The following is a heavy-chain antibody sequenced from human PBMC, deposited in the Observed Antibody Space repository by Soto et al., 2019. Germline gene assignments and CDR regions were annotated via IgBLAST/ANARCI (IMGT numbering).Heavy chain of an antibody. CDR1: GGSISGGGYS. Sequence: SETLSLTCAVSGGSISGGGYSWSWIRQPPGKGLEWIGYIYHSGSTYYNPSLKSRVTISVDRSKNQFSLKLSSVTAADTAVYYCAREGHYYGMDVWGQGTTVTVSS. J-gene: IGHJ6*02. V-gene: IGHV4-30-2*01. CDR2: IYHSGST. CDR3: AREGHYYGMDV.